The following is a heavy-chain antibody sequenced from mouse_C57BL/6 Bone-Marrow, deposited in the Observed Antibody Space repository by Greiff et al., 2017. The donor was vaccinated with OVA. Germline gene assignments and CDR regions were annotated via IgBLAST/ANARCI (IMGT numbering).Heavy chain of an antibody. V-gene: IGHV1-69*01. D-gene: IGHD2-2*01. CDR2: IDPSDSYT. CDR1: GYTFTSYW. CDR3: ASWGVTAPFAY. Sequence: QVQLQQPGAELVMPGASVKLSCKASGYTFTSYWMHWVKQRPGQGLEWIGEIDPSDSYTNYNQKFKGKSTLTVDKSSSTAYMQLSSLTSEDSAVYYCASWGVTAPFAYWGQGTLVTVSA. J-gene: IGHJ3*01.